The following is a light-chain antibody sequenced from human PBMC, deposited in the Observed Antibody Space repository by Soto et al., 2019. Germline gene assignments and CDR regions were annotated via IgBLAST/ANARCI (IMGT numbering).Light chain of an antibody. J-gene: IGLJ2*01. CDR2: INN. CDR1: SSNIAGNT. V-gene: IGLV1-44*01. CDR3: AAWADSLNGPV. Sequence: QSVLTQPPSASGTPGQRVTISCSGSSSNIAGNTVNWYQQLPGTAPRLLIYINNQRPSGVPDRFSSSKSGTSASLAISGLQSEDEADYYCAAWADSLNGPVFGGGTKLTVL.